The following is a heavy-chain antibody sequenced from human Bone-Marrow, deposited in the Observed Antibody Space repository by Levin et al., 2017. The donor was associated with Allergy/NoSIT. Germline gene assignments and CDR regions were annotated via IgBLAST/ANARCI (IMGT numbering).Heavy chain of an antibody. D-gene: IGHD3-10*01. J-gene: IGHJ6*02. V-gene: IGHV4-59*01. Sequence: SETLSLTCTVSGGSMSRVYWTWIRQPPGKGLEWMGNIYYNGGANYNPSLRCRVTFSLDTYKSQFSLRLTSLTAADTAVYYCARDRDFYSASGSRDSGMDVWGQGTSVTVSS. CDR1: GGSMSRVY. CDR2: IYYNGGA. CDR3: ARDRDFYSASGSRDSGMDV.